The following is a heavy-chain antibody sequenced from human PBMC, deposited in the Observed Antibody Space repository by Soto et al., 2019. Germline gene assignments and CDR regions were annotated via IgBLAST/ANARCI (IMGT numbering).Heavy chain of an antibody. CDR1: GFTFSSYG. D-gene: IGHD1-26*01. J-gene: IGHJ4*02. Sequence: GGSLRLSCAASGFTFSSYGMHWVRQAPGKGLEWVAVISYDGSNKYYADSVKGRFTISRDNSKNTLYLQMNSLRAEDTAVYYCANQVIVGATLADYWGQGTLVTVSS. CDR3: ANQVIVGATLADY. V-gene: IGHV3-30*18. CDR2: ISYDGSNK.